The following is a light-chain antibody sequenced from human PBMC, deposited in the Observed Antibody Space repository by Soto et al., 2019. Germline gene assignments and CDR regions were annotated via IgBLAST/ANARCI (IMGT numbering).Light chain of an antibody. CDR2: DAS. J-gene: IGKJ5*01. CDR3: QQYNNWPPIT. V-gene: IGKV3-15*01. Sequence: EIVLTQSPGTLSLSPGDRATLSCRAIQSVSSRYLAWYQQKPGQAPRLLIYDASTRATGIPARFGGSGSGTEFTLTISSLQSEDFAVYYCQQYNNWPPITFGQGTRLEIK. CDR1: QSVSSRY.